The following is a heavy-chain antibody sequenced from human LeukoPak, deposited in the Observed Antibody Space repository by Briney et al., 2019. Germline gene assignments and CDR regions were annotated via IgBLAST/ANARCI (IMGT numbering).Heavy chain of an antibody. Sequence: GGSLRLSCAASGFTFSDYYMSWIRQAPGKGLEWVSYISSTSSYINYADSVKGRFTISRDNAKNSLFLQMNSLRAEDTAVYYCARGLVGATPFWGQGTLVTVSS. J-gene: IGHJ4*02. D-gene: IGHD1-26*01. CDR1: GFTFSDYY. V-gene: IGHV3-11*05. CDR2: ISSTSSYI. CDR3: ARGLVGATPF.